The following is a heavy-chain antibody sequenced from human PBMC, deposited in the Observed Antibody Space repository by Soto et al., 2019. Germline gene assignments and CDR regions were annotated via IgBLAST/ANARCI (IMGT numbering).Heavy chain of an antibody. CDR3: ARRPYCSGGSCRLYYYGMDV. CDR1: GFTFSSYG. Sequence: QVQLVESGGGVVQPGRSLRLSCAASGFTFSSYGMHWVRQAPGKGLEWVAVIWYDGSNKYYADSVKGRFTISRDNSKNTLYLQMNSRSAEDTAVYYCARRPYCSGGSCRLYYYGMDVWGQGTTVTVSS. CDR2: IWYDGSNK. V-gene: IGHV3-33*01. D-gene: IGHD2-15*01. J-gene: IGHJ6*02.